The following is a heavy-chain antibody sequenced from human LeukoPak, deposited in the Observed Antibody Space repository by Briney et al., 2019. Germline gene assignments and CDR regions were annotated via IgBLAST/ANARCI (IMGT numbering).Heavy chain of an antibody. D-gene: IGHD5-18*01. CDR1: VGSISSSSYY. CDR2: IYYSGST. Sequence: SETLSLTCTVSVGSISSSSYYWGWIRQPPGTGLEWLGSIYYSGSTYYNPSLKSRVTISVDTSKNQFSLKLSSVTAADTAVYYCARQLTGYSYGPDLDYWGQGTLVTDSS. J-gene: IGHJ4*02. V-gene: IGHV4-39*01. CDR3: ARQLTGYSYGPDLDY.